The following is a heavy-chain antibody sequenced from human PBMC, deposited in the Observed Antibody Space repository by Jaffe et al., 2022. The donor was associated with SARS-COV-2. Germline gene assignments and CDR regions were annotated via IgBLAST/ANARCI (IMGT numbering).Heavy chain of an antibody. J-gene: IGHJ6*02. CDR3: VVEYYYGMDV. D-gene: IGHD2-15*01. V-gene: IGHV3-9*01. CDR1: GFTFDDYA. Sequence: EVQLVESGGGLVQPGRSLRLSCAASGFTFDDYAMHWVRQAPGKGLEWVSGISWNSGSIGYADSVKGRFTISRDNAKNSLYLQMNSLRAEDTALYYCVVEYYYGMDVWGQGTTVTVSS. CDR2: ISWNSGSI.